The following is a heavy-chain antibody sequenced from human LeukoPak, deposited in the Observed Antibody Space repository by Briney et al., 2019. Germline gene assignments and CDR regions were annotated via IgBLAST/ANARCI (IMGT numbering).Heavy chain of an antibody. V-gene: IGHV4-34*01. Sequence: SETLSLTCTVSGGSISSYYWSWIRQPPGKGLEWIGEINHSGSTNYNPSLKSRVTISVDTSKNQFSLKLSSVTAADTAVYYCARGISARRYFQHWGQGTLVTVSS. J-gene: IGHJ1*01. CDR1: GGSISSYY. D-gene: IGHD1-14*01. CDR2: INHSGST. CDR3: ARGISARRYFQH.